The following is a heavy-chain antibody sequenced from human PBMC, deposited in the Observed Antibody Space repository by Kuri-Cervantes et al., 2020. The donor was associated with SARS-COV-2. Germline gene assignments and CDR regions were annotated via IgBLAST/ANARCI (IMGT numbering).Heavy chain of an antibody. CDR1: GGSISSYY. Sequence: SETLSLTCTVSGGSISSYYWSWIRQPPGKGLEWIGYIYYSGSTNYNPSLKSRVTISVDTYKNQFSLKLSSVTSEDTAVYYCARHALSSSVRGGGEDYFYYGMDVWGQGTTVTVSS. V-gene: IGHV4-59*08. D-gene: IGHD3-10*01. CDR2: IYYSGST. CDR3: ARHALSSSVRGGGEDYFYYGMDV. J-gene: IGHJ6*02.